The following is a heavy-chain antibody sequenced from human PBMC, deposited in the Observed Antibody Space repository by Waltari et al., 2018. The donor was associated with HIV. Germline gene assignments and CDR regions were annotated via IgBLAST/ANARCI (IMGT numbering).Heavy chain of an antibody. CDR1: GFTFSSYS. Sequence: EVQLVESGGGVVKPGGSLRLSCAASGFTFSSYSMNWVRQAPGKGLEWVSSISSSSSYIYYADSVKGRFTISRDNAKNSLYLQMNSLRAEDTAVYYCAREGAGYSSSWYHYWGQGTLVTVSS. CDR2: ISSSSSYI. D-gene: IGHD6-13*01. CDR3: AREGAGYSSSWYHY. V-gene: IGHV3-21*01. J-gene: IGHJ4*02.